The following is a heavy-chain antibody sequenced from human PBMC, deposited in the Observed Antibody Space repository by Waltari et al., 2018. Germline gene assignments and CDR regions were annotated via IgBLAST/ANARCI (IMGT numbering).Heavy chain of an antibody. CDR1: GFTFSGSA. V-gene: IGHV3-73*02. CDR2: IRSKVNSYAT. J-gene: IGHJ6*02. Sequence: EVQLVESGGGLVQPGGSLKLSCAASGFTFSGSAMTWARQASGKGLEWVGRIRSKVNSYATTYAASVKGRFTISRDDSKNTAYLQMNSLKREDTAVYYCTSAYSYAYDPYGMDVWGRGTTVTVSS. D-gene: IGHD5-18*01. CDR3: TSAYSYAYDPYGMDV.